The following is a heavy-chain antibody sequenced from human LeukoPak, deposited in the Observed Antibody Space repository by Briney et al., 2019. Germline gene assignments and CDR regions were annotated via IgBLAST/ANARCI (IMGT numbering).Heavy chain of an antibody. D-gene: IGHD2-15*01. V-gene: IGHV3-23*01. CDR2: ISDTGNT. CDR1: GFTLSSYA. J-gene: IGHJ4*02. Sequence: GGSLRLSCAASGFTLSSYAMSWVRHAPGKGLEWVSAISDTGNTYHADSVKGRFTISRDSSKNTLFLQMNRLRPEDAAVYYCAKAPLTTCRGAFCYPFDYWGLGTLVTVSS. CDR3: AKAPLTTCRGAFCYPFDY.